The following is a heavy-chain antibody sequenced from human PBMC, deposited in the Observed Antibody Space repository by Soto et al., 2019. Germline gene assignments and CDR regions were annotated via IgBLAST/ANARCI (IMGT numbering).Heavy chain of an antibody. Sequence: QVQLVQSGAEVKKPGSSVNVSCKTSGGTFSSYSINWVRQAPGQGLEWMGGIFPLSGTAKYAQRFQDRLTRAADDSATAADTALRSLRSEATAGYYGGFSSSAGGFYRYYFSFSAMAVWGHGTAVTVSS. CDR3: GFSSSAGGFYRYYFSFSAMAV. V-gene: IGHV1-69*12. CDR1: GGTFSSYS. D-gene: IGHD2-15*01. J-gene: IGHJ6*02. CDR2: IFPLSGTA.